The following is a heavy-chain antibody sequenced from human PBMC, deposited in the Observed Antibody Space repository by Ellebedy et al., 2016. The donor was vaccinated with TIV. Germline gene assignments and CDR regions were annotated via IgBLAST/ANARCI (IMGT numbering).Heavy chain of an antibody. CDR2: IKNKANSYIT. Sequence: GESLKISCVASGFTFSNYAMNWVRQAPGKGLEWVARIKNKANSYITEYAASVTDRFTISREDSKNSLYLQMNSLKTEDTAMYYCTRVKLGAPTRCFDYWGQGALVTVSS. J-gene: IGHJ4*02. CDR1: GFTFSNYA. V-gene: IGHV3-72*01. CDR3: TRVKLGAPTRCFDY. D-gene: IGHD1-26*01.